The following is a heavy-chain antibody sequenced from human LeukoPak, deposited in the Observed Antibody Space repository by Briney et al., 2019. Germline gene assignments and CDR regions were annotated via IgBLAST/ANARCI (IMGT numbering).Heavy chain of an antibody. Sequence: SETLSLTCTVSGGSISSYYWSWIRQPAGKGLEWIGRIYTSGSTNYNPSLKSRVTMSVDTSKNQFSLKLSSVTAADTAVYYCARDYYDILTGPRYYYYYYCMDVWGQGTTVTVSS. CDR3: ARDYYDILTGPRYYYYYYCMDV. J-gene: IGHJ6*02. D-gene: IGHD3-9*01. CDR2: IYTSGST. V-gene: IGHV4-4*07. CDR1: GGSISSYY.